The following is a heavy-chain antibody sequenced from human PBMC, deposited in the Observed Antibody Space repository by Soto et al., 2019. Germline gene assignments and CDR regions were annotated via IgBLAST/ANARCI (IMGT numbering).Heavy chain of an antibody. V-gene: IGHV3-21*06. J-gene: IGHJ4*02. CDR1: GFPFNRYS. Sequence: PWGYLRLSCAASGFPFNRYSMNWVRQAPGKGLEWVSSISSTTNYIYYGDSMKGRFTISRDNAKNSLYLEMNSLRAEDTAVYYCARESEDLTSNFDYWGQGTLVTVSS. CDR3: ARESEDLTSNFDY. CDR2: ISSTTNYI.